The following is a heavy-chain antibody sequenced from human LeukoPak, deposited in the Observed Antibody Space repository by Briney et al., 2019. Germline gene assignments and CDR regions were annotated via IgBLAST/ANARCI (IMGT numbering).Heavy chain of an antibody. D-gene: IGHD5-18*01. V-gene: IGHV1-46*01. Sequence: ASVKVSCKASGYTFTSYYMHWVRQAPGQGLEWVGIINPSGGSTSYAQKFQGRVTISVDTSKNQFSLKLSSVTAADTAVYYCARGGHRYVGGYSYGFFDYWGQGTLVTVSS. CDR1: GYTFTSYY. CDR3: ARGGHRYVGGYSYGFFDY. CDR2: INPSGGST. J-gene: IGHJ4*02.